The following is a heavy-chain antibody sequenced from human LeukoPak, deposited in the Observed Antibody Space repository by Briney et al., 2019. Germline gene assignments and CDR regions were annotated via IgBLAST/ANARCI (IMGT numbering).Heavy chain of an antibody. CDR2: INPNSGGT. D-gene: IGHD3-3*01. CDR1: GYTFTSYG. V-gene: IGHV1-2*02. J-gene: IGHJ4*02. CDR3: ARGLGYDFWSGYLSSGDY. Sequence: ASVKVSCKASGYTFTSYGISWVRQAPGQGLEWMGWINPNSGGTNYAQKFQGRVTMTRDTSISTAYMELSRLRSDDTAVYYCARGLGYDFWSGYLSSGDYWGQGTLVTVSS.